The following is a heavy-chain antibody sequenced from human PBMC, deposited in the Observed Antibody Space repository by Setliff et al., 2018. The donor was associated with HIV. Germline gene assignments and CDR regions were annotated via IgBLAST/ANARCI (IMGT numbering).Heavy chain of an antibody. CDR1: GYTFTSYH. J-gene: IGHJ4*02. CDR2: INPSGGST. CDR3: ARDLSISSPYYDILTGPGVY. Sequence: ASVKVSCKASGYTFTSYHMYWVRQAPGRGLEWVGAINPSGGSTRYAQKFQGRVTMTRDTSTSTVYMELSSLRSEDTAVYYCARDLSISSPYYDILTGPGVYWGQGTLVTVSS. D-gene: IGHD3-9*01. V-gene: IGHV1-46*01.